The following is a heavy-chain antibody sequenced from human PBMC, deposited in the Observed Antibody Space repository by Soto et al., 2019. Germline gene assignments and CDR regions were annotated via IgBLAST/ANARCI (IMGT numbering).Heavy chain of an antibody. D-gene: IGHD3-22*01. J-gene: IGHJ6*02. Sequence: SVKVSCKGSGGTFSSYSISWVRQAPGQGLEWMGGIIPIFGTANYAQKFQGRVTITADESTSTAYMELSSLRSEDTAVYYCARSGSGYYGYYYYYGMDVWGQGTTVTVSS. CDR3: ARSGSGYYGYYYYYGMDV. CDR2: IIPIFGTA. CDR1: GGTFSSYS. V-gene: IGHV1-69*13.